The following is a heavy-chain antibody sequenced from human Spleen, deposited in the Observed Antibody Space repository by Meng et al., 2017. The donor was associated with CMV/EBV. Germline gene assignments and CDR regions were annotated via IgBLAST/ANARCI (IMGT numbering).Heavy chain of an antibody. J-gene: IGHJ5*02. D-gene: IGHD3-22*01. CDR2: MYTSGST. CDR1: GGSISRFF. V-gene: IGHV4-4*07. Sequence: GSLRLSCTVSGGSISRFFWSWIRQPAGKGLDWIGLMYTSGSTNYNPSLKSRVTISVDTSKNQFSLKLSSVTAADTAVYYCARGGGRRPRTMIVVVTGSWFDPWGPGTLVTVSS. CDR3: ARGGGRRPRTMIVVVTGSWFDP.